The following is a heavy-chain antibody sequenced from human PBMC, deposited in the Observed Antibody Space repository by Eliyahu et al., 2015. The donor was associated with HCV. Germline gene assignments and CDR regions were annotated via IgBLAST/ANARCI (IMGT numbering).Heavy chain of an antibody. J-gene: IGHJ5*02. V-gene: IGHV3-23*01. Sequence: EVQLLESGGGLVQPGGSLRLSCTASGLAIXGYSMTWVRQAPGKGLDWVSTISGGGXNIYYADSVKGRFTISRDDSKNMLYLQMTSLRADDTAVYYCAKAIGVQWFDPWGQGTLVTVTS. CDR3: AKAIGVQWFDP. CDR2: ISGGGXNI. CDR1: GLAIXGYS. D-gene: IGHD2-8*01.